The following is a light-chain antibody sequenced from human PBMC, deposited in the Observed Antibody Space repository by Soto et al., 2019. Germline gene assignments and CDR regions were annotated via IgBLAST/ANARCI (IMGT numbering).Light chain of an antibody. Sequence: EMVLTQSPATLSLSPGERATLSFRASQSVSSFLAWFQQKPGQAPRLLIHDASNRATGIPARFSGRGSGTDFTLTISSLEPEDFAVYYCQQRSNWPQLTFGGGTKAEIK. CDR1: QSVSSF. V-gene: IGKV3-11*01. CDR2: DAS. CDR3: QQRSNWPQLT. J-gene: IGKJ4*01.